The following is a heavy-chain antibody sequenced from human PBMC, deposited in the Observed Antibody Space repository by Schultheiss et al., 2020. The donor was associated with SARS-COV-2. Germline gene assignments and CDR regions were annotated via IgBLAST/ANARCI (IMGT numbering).Heavy chain of an antibody. CDR2: INPNSGGT. CDR3: AKRPGTTRGDAFDI. Sequence: ASVKVSCKASGYTFTGYYMHWVRQAPGQGLEWMGWINPNSGGTNYAQKFQGWVTMTRDTSISTAYMELSRLRSDDTALYYCAKRPGTTRGDAFDIWGQGTMVTVSS. V-gene: IGHV1-2*04. D-gene: IGHD1-1*01. J-gene: IGHJ3*02. CDR1: GYTFTGYY.